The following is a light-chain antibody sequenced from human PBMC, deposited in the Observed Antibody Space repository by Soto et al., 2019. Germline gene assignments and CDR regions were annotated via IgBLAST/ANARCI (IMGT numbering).Light chain of an antibody. V-gene: IGKV3D-15*01. CDR3: QQYNSWPLT. CDR1: QTLSSW. J-gene: IGKJ4*01. Sequence: MTQSPSTLSGSVGDRVTITCRASQTLSSWLAWYQQKPGQAPRLVIYDIFTRATGVPTRISGSGSGTEFTLTISSLQSEDFAVYYCQQYNSWPLTFGGGTKVEIK. CDR2: DIF.